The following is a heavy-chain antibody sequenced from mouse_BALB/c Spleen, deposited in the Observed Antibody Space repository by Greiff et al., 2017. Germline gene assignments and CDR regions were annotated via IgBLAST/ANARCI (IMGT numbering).Heavy chain of an antibody. V-gene: IGHV3-6*02. CDR2: ISYDGSN. Sequence: EVQLQQSGPGLVKPSQSLSLTCSVTGYSITSGYYWNWIRQFPGNKLEWMGYISYDGSNNYNPSLKNRISITRDTSKNQFFLKLNSVTTEDTATYYCARDNYEGAMDYWGQGTSVTVSS. J-gene: IGHJ4*01. CDR3: ARDNYEGAMDY. CDR1: GYSITSGYY. D-gene: IGHD2-1*01.